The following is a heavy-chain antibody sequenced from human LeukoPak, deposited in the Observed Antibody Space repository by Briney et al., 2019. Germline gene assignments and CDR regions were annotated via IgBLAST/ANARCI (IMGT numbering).Heavy chain of an antibody. Sequence: PSETLSLTCTVSGGSISSYYWSWIRQPPGKGLEWIGYIYTSGSTNYNPSLKSRVTISVDTSKNQFSLKLSSVTAADTAVYYCASQGTAAGRYNWFDPWGQGTLVTVSS. CDR3: ASQGTAAGRYNWFDP. CDR2: IYTSGST. V-gene: IGHV4-4*09. D-gene: IGHD6-6*01. CDR1: GGSISSYY. J-gene: IGHJ5*02.